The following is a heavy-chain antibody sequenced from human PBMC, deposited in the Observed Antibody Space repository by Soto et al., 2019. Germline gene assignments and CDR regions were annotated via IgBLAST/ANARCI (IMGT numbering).Heavy chain of an antibody. V-gene: IGHV1-69*13. D-gene: IGHD1-1*01. J-gene: IGHJ5*02. CDR2: IIPIFGTA. Sequence: SVKVSCKASGGTFSSYAISWVRQAPGQGLEWMGGIIPIFGTANYAQKFQGRVTITADESTSTAYMELSSLRSEDTAVYYCARNNSQWPNWCDPWGQGTTVTVSS. CDR1: GGTFSSYA. CDR3: ARNNSQWPNWCDP.